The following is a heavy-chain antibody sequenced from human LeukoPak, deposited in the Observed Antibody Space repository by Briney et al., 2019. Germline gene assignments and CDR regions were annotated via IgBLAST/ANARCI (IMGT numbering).Heavy chain of an antibody. CDR2: ISGDSSTI. J-gene: IGHJ4*02. V-gene: IGHV3-48*01. CDR1: GFTFSSYK. Sequence: GGSLRLSCAVSGFTFSSYKMNWVRQAPGKGLEWVSAISGDSSTIYYADSVKGRFIISRDNAKNSLFLQMNSLRAEDTAVYYCAREKADNNLDYWGQGTLVTVSS. CDR3: AREKADNNLDY. D-gene: IGHD5-24*01.